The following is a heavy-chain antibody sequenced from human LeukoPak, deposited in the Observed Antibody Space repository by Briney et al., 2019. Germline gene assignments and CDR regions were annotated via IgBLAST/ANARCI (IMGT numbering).Heavy chain of an antibody. Sequence: GGSLRLSCAASGFTFSSYGMHWVRQAPGKGLEWLAVIWYDGSNKYYADSVKGRFTISRDNSKNTLYLQMNSLRAEDTAVYYCARGYVVDCSSTSCHYYYGMDVWGKGTTVTVSS. CDR2: IWYDGSNK. CDR1: GFTFSSYG. J-gene: IGHJ6*04. D-gene: IGHD2-2*01. CDR3: ARGYVVDCSSTSCHYYYGMDV. V-gene: IGHV3-33*01.